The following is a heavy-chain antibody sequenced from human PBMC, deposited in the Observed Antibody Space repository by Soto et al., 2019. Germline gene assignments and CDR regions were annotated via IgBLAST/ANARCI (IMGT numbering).Heavy chain of an antibody. D-gene: IGHD1-26*01. CDR3: ASGRELSGSYFVANY. CDR2: IYYSGST. J-gene: IGHJ4*02. CDR1: GGSISSSSYY. Sequence: PSETLSLTCTVSGGSISSSSYYWGWIRQPPGKGLEWIGSIYYSGSTYYNPSLKSRVTISVDTSKNQFSLKLSSVTAADTAVYYCASGRELSGSYFVANYWGQGTLVTVSS. V-gene: IGHV4-39*01.